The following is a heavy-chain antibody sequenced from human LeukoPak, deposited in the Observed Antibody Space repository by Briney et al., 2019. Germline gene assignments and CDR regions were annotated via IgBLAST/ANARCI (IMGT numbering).Heavy chain of an antibody. D-gene: IGHD1-1*01. J-gene: IGHJ4*02. CDR1: GFTLSSSS. Sequence: GGSLRLSCAASGFTLSSSSMNWVRQTPGKGLEWVSSISSSSSYIFYADSVKGRFTMSRDNAKKSLFLQMNSLRAEDTAVYYCARVSNWNLDYWGQGTLVTVSS. CDR2: ISSSSSYI. V-gene: IGHV3-21*01. CDR3: ARVSNWNLDY.